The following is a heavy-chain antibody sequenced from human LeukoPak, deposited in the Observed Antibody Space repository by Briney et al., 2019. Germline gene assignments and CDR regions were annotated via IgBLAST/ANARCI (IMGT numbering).Heavy chain of an antibody. J-gene: IGHJ4*02. CDR3: ASFGGSSSRQLDS. V-gene: IGHV4-59*02. D-gene: IGHD6-6*01. CDR2: VHNSGNT. CDR1: SGSVSSNY. Sequence: PSETLSLTCIVSSGSVSSNYWSWIRQPPGKGLQWIGYVHNSGNTNYNPSLKSRVTISVDTSKNQFSLKVSSVTAADTAVYYCASFGGSSSRQLDSWGQGTLVTVSS.